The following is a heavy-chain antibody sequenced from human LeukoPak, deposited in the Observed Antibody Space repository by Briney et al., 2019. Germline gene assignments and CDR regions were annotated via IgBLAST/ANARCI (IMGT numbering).Heavy chain of an antibody. CDR3: ARLSLESLDY. Sequence: PSETLSLTCTVSGGSISSSSYYWGWLRQPPGKGLEWIGSIYYSGSTYYNPSLKSRVTISVDTSKNQFSLKLSSVTAADTAVYYCARLSLESLDYWGQGTLVTVSS. V-gene: IGHV4-39*01. CDR2: IYYSGST. J-gene: IGHJ4*02. CDR1: GGSISSSSYY. D-gene: IGHD1-1*01.